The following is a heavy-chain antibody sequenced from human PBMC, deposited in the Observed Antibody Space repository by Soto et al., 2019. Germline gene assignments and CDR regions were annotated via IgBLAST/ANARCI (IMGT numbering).Heavy chain of an antibody. CDR2: IYHSGGT. J-gene: IGHJ4*02. D-gene: IGHD2-8*01. CDR1: GGSISITNW. CDR3: ARLGYCTNGVCHSTFDY. Sequence: QVQLQESGPGLAKPSGTLSLTCAVSGGSISITNWWTWVRQPPGKGLEWIGEIYHSGGTNYKPSRKSRDTISVDRSKNQFSLRLSSVTAADTAVYYCARLGYCTNGVCHSTFDYWCQGTLVTVSS. V-gene: IGHV4-4*02.